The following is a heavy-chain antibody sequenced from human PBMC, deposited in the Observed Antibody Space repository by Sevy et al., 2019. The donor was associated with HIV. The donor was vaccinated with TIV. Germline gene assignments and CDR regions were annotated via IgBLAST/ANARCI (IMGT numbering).Heavy chain of an antibody. CDR2: LSFGCGEI. CDR3: AREGCTKPHDY. D-gene: IGHD2-8*01. Sequence: GGSLRLSCAASGFTFSKYSMSWVRQPPGKGLEWVSTLSFGCGEINYADSVKGRFNISRDNSKSSVYLQMYNLRPEDTAVYYCAREGCTKPHDYWGQGTLVTVSS. V-gene: IGHV3-23*01. J-gene: IGHJ4*02. CDR1: GFTFSKYS.